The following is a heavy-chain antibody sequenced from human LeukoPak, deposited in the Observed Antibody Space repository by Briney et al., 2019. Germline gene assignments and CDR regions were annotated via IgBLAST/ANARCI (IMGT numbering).Heavy chain of an antibody. CDR3: ARGEYEDLVDN. V-gene: IGHV4-59*01. CDR1: GGSISDYY. D-gene: IGHD1-26*01. J-gene: IGHJ4*02. Sequence: PSETLSLTCTVSGGSISDYYWSWIRQSPVRGLEWIGYLYYSGNTNYNPSLKSPLTISRDMAKNQFSLKLSSVTSADTAVYYCARGEYEDLVDNWGQGTLVTVSS. CDR2: LYYSGNT.